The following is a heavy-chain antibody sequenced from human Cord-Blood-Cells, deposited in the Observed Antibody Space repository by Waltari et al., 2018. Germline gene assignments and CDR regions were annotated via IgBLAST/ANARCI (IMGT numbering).Heavy chain of an antibody. D-gene: IGHD3-9*01. J-gene: IGHJ4*02. CDR1: GGSFSGYY. V-gene: IGHV4-34*01. Sequence: QVQLQQWGAGLLKPSETLSLTCAVYGGSFSGYYWSWLRQPPGKGLEWIGEVNHSGSTNYSPSLESRVTISVGTSKNQFSLKRSSVTAAYTAVYYCARGLRGLRYFDWLLPEYYFDYWGQGTLVTVSS. CDR3: ARGLRGLRYFDWLLPEYYFDY. CDR2: VNHSGST.